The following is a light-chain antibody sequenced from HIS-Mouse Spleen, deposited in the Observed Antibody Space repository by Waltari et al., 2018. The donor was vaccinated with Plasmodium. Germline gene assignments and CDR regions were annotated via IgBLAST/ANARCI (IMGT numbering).Light chain of an antibody. Sequence: QSALTQPRSVSGSPGQSVTISCPGTSSDVGGYNYVSWYQQHPGKAPKLMIYDVSKRPAGVPDRFSGSKSGNTSSLTISGLQAEDEADYYCRSYAGSYTYVFGTGTKVTGL. CDR3: RSYAGSYTYV. CDR2: DVS. V-gene: IGLV2-11*01. CDR1: SSDVGGYNY. J-gene: IGLJ1*01.